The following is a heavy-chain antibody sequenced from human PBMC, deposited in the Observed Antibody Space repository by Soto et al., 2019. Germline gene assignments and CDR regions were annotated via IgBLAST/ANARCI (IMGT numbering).Heavy chain of an antibody. CDR1: RFPFRDYA. CDR3: ATEVILRGLVIGDD. CDR2: ISYDGNIK. J-gene: IGHJ4*02. D-gene: IGHD3-10*01. Sequence: QAQLVESGGGVVQPGMSLRLSCVASRFPFRDYAIHWVRQAPGKGLEWVAFISYDGNIKYYADSVKGRFTISRDNSVNTLFLQMDSLRPDDTAVYYCATEVILRGLVIGDDWGQGTLVTVSS. V-gene: IGHV3-30-3*01.